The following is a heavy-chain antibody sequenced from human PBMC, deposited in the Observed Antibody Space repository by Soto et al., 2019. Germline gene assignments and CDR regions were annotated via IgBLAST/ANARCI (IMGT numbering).Heavy chain of an antibody. D-gene: IGHD3-3*01. V-gene: IGHV4-30-2*01. CDR1: GGSISTSDYT. CDR3: VRERTIFGVAPGGGVDV. CDR2: VYHSGAT. Sequence: QLQLQESGSGLIKPSQSLSLTCAVSGGSISTSDYTWSWIRQPPGRGLEWIGSVYHSGATHYMPCLKNRLTLSLDKSKNQFSLDLTSVTAADTAVYYCVRERTIFGVAPGGGVDVWGQGTTVTVSS. J-gene: IGHJ6*02.